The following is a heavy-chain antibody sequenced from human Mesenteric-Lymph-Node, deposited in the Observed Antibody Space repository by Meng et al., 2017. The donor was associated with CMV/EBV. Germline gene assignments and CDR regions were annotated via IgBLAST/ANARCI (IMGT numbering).Heavy chain of an antibody. J-gene: IGHJ3*02. D-gene: IGHD3-9*01. V-gene: IGHV1-2*02. Sequence: ASVKVSCKASGYTFTGYYMHWVRQAPGQGLEWMGWINPSTGGTNYAQKFQGRVTMTGDTSVNSAYMDLSRLRSDDTAIYYCARVGRWTYFDLLTCYENASPNAFDMWGQGTMVTVSS. CDR2: INPSTGGT. CDR3: ARVGRWTYFDLLTCYENASPNAFDM. CDR1: GYTFTGYY.